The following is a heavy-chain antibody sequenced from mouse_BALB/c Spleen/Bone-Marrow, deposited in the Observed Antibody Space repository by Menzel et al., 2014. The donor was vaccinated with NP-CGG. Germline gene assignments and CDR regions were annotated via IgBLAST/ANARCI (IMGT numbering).Heavy chain of an antibody. Sequence: AQLQQSGPELVKPGASVKISCKASGYAFSSSWMNWVKQRPGQGLEWIGRIYPGDGDTNYNGKFKGKATLTADKSSSTAYMQLSSLTSVDSAVYFCARSDGYRTMDYWGQGTSVTVSS. V-gene: IGHV1-82*01. CDR3: ARSDGYRTMDY. J-gene: IGHJ4*01. D-gene: IGHD2-3*01. CDR1: GYAFSSSW. CDR2: IYPGDGDT.